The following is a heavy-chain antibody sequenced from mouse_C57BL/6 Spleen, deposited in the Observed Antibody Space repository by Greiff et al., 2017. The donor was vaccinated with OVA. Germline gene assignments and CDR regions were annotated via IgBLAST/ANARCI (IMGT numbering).Heavy chain of an antibody. D-gene: IGHD1-1*01. V-gene: IGHV1-55*01. CDR3: ARVGITTFDY. J-gene: IGHJ2*01. CDR1: GYTFTSYW. Sequence: QVQLKQPGAELVKPGASAKMSCKASGYTFTSYWITWVKQRPGQGLEWIGDIYPGSGSTNYNEKFKSKATLTVDTSSSTAYMQLSSLTSEDSAVYYCARVGITTFDYWGQGTTLTVSS. CDR2: IYPGSGST.